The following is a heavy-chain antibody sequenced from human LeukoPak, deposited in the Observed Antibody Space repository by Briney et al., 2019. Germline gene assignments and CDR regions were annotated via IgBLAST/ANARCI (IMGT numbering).Heavy chain of an antibody. D-gene: IGHD6-19*01. CDR1: GFTSSSYV. Sequence: GGSLRLSCAASGFTSSSYVMHWVRQAPGKGLEWVAIISYDGSNKYYADSVKGRFTISRDNSKNTLYLQMNSLRAEDTAVYYCARDQWPGRVDVWGKGTTVTVSS. CDR3: ARDQWPGRVDV. J-gene: IGHJ6*04. V-gene: IGHV3-30*04. CDR2: ISYDGSNK.